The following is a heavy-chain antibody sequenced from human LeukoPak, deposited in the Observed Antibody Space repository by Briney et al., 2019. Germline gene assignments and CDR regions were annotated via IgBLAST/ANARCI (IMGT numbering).Heavy chain of an antibody. Sequence: ASVTVSCKASGGTFSSYAISWVRQAPGQGLEWMGRIIPIFGTGNYAQKFQGRVTITTDESTSTAYMELSSLRSEDTAVYYCASRAHYDSSGSFDYWGQGTLVTVSS. CDR2: IIPIFGTG. CDR1: GGTFSSYA. V-gene: IGHV1-69*05. J-gene: IGHJ4*02. CDR3: ASRAHYDSSGSFDY. D-gene: IGHD3-22*01.